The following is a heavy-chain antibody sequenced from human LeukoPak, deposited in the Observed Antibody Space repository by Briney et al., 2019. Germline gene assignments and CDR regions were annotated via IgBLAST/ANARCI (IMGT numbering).Heavy chain of an antibody. CDR2: IYSGGST. J-gene: IGHJ4*02. Sequence: GGSLRLSCAASGFTFSSYWMSWVRQAPGKGLEWVSVIYSGGSTYYADSVKGRFTISRDNSKNTLYLQMNSLRAEDTAVYYCAKALSAAGRGFDYWGQGTLVTVSS. CDR3: AKALSAAGRGFDY. CDR1: GFTFSSYW. V-gene: IGHV3-66*02. D-gene: IGHD6-25*01.